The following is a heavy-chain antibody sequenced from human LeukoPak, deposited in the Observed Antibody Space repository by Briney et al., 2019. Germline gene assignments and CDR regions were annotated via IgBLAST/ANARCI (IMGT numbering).Heavy chain of an antibody. Sequence: ASETLSLTCTVSGGSISSGDYYWSWIRQPPGKGLEWIGYIYYSGSTYYNPSLKSRVTISVDTTKNQFSLKLSSVTAADTAVYYCARVVPAAIGGDFDYWGQGTLVTVSS. CDR3: ARVVPAAIGGDFDY. J-gene: IGHJ4*02. CDR1: GGSISSGDYY. CDR2: IYYSGST. V-gene: IGHV4-30-4*08. D-gene: IGHD2-2*01.